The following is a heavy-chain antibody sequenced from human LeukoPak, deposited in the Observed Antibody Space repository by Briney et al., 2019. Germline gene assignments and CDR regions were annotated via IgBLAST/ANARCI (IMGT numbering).Heavy chain of an antibody. V-gene: IGHV4-59*01. D-gene: IGHD6-19*01. Sequence: SETLSLTCTVSGGSISSYYWSWIRQPPGKGLEWIGYIYYSGSTNYNPSLKSRVTISVDTSKNQFSLKLSSVTAADTAVYYCAGGCSSGWNEAYFDYWGQGTLVTVSS. CDR2: IYYSGST. CDR3: AGGCSSGWNEAYFDY. J-gene: IGHJ4*02. CDR1: GGSISSYY.